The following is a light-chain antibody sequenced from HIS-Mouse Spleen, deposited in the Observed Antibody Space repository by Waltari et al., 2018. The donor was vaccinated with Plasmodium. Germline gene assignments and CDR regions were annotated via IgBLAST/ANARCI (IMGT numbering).Light chain of an antibody. CDR3: YSTDSSGNHRV. J-gene: IGLJ3*02. V-gene: IGLV3-10*01. Sequence: SYELTQPPSVSVSPGQTARITCSADALPINSAYWYQQKSGQAPVLVIYEDSKRPSGIPERFSGSSSGTMATLTISGAQVEDEADYYCYSTDSSGNHRVFGGGTKLTVL. CDR1: ALPINS. CDR2: EDS.